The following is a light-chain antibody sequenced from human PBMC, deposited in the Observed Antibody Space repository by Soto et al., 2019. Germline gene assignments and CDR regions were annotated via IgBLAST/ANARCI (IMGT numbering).Light chain of an antibody. V-gene: IGLV1-51*02. CDR2: ENN. J-gene: IGLJ1*01. CDR1: SSNIGNNY. CDR3: GTWDSSLSAYYI. Sequence: QSVLTQPPSVSAAPGQKVTISCSGSSSNIGNNYVSWYQQLPGTAPKLLIYENNKRPSGIPDRFSGSKSGTSATLGITGLQTGDEADYYCGTWDSSLSAYYIFATGT.